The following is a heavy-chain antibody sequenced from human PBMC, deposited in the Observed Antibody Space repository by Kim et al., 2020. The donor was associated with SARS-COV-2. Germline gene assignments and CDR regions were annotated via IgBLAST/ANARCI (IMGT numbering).Heavy chain of an antibody. V-gene: IGHV3-33*01. Sequence: GGSLRLSCAASGFVFSSFGMHWVRQAPGKGLEWVAVIRYDGTKQYYADSVRGRFIISRDQSKNMVFLEMNSLRAEDTAVYYCARDVDTSGYLSRFDPWGQGTLVTVSS. CDR3: ARDVDTSGYLSRFDP. CDR1: GFVFSSFG. CDR2: IRYDGTKQ. J-gene: IGHJ5*02. D-gene: IGHD3-22*01.